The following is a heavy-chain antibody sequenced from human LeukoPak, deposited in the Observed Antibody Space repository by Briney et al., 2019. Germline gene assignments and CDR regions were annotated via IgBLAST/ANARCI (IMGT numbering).Heavy chain of an antibody. Sequence: GGSLRLSCSASGFTFSSYAMHWVRQAPGKGLEYVSAISSNGGSTYYADSVKGRFTISRDNSKNTLYLQMSSLRAEDTAVYYCVKVTDQLLLDYWGQRTLDTVSS. CDR2: ISSNGGST. D-gene: IGHD2-2*01. CDR1: GFTFSSYA. CDR3: VKVTDQLLLDY. J-gene: IGHJ4*02. V-gene: IGHV3-64D*06.